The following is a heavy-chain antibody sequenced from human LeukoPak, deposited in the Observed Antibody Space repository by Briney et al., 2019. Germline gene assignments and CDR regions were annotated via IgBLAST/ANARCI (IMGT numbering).Heavy chain of an antibody. D-gene: IGHD3-22*01. CDR3: ARGGSQEASGPTTNYYDSSGVFDY. J-gene: IGHJ4*02. V-gene: IGHV4-59*08. CDR1: GGSISSYY. Sequence: SETLSLTCTVSGGSISSYYWSWIRQPPGKGLEWIGYIYYSGSTNYNPSLKSRVTISVDTSKNQFSLKLSSVTAADTAVYYCARGGSQEASGPTTNYYDSSGVFDYWGQGTLVTVSS. CDR2: IYYSGST.